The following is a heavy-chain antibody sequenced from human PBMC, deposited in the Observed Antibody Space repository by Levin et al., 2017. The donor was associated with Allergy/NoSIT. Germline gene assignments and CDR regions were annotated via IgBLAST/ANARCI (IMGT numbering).Heavy chain of an antibody. CDR1: GFTFSSYS. Sequence: NPGGSLRLSCAASGFTFSSYSMNWVRQAPGKGLEWVSSISSSSSYIYYADSVKGRFTISRDNAKNSLYLQMNSLRAEDTAVYYCARLGEGWLSRAFDIWGQGTMVTVSS. CDR3: ARLGEGWLSRAFDI. D-gene: IGHD3-16*01. J-gene: IGHJ3*02. V-gene: IGHV3-21*01. CDR2: ISSSSSYI.